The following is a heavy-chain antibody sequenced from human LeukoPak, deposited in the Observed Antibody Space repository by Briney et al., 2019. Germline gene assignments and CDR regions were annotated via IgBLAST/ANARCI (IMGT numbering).Heavy chain of an antibody. CDR3: ARERRENYDSSGYIDS. D-gene: IGHD3-22*01. Sequence: PSETLSLTCSVSGGSISSTTYYWGYIRQPPGKGLEWIGSIYHSGSTYYNPSLNSRLTISVDTSKNQFSLKLRSVTAADTAVYYCARERRENYDSSGYIDSWGQGTLVTVSS. J-gene: IGHJ4*02. V-gene: IGHV4-39*07. CDR2: IYHSGST. CDR1: GGSISSTTYY.